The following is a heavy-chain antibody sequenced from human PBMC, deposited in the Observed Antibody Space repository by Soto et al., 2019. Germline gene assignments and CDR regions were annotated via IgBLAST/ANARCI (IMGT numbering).Heavy chain of an antibody. CDR2: ISYSDGS. CDR1: GGSISSRGSMSGRSFY. V-gene: IGHV4-39*01. D-gene: IGHD2-8*01. CDR3: ASHRTFWPFDY. Sequence: PSETLSLTCTVSGGSISSRGSMSGRSFYWDWMRQPPGEGLEWIASISYSDGSFYNSSLKSRLTISVDTSKNQFSLSLRSVTAADTAVYYCASHRTFWPFDYWGQGTVVTVSS. J-gene: IGHJ4*02.